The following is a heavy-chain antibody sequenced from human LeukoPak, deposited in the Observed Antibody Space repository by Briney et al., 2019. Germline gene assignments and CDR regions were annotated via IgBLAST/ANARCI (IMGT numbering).Heavy chain of an antibody. V-gene: IGHV4-4*07. CDR2: IYTSGST. Sequence: ASETLSLTCTVSGGSISSYYWSWIRQPAGKGLEWIGRIYTSGSTNYNPSLKSRVTMSVDTSKNQFSLKLSSVTAADTAVYYCARGIVVVPAAIDYYMDVWGKGTTVTVSS. J-gene: IGHJ6*03. D-gene: IGHD2-2*01. CDR1: GGSISSYY. CDR3: ARGIVVVPAAIDYYMDV.